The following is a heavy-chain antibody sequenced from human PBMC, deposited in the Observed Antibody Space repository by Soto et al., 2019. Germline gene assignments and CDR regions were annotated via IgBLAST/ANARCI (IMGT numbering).Heavy chain of an antibody. CDR3: ARSPYSGSYTPYYYYGMDV. J-gene: IGHJ6*02. Sequence: QVQLVQSGAEGKKPGSSVKVSCKASGGTFSSYAISWVRQAPGQGLEWMGGIIPIFGTANYAQKFQGRVTITADESTSTAYMELSSLISEDTAMYYCARSPYSGSYTPYYYYGMDVWGQGTTVTVSS. CDR1: GGTFSSYA. D-gene: IGHD1-26*01. CDR2: IIPIFGTA. V-gene: IGHV1-69*01.